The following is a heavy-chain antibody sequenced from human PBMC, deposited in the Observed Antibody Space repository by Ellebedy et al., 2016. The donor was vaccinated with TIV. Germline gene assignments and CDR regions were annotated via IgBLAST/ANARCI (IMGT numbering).Heavy chain of an antibody. CDR1: GGSISSYY. D-gene: IGHD3-9*01. J-gene: IGHJ6*02. V-gene: IGHV4-59*01. Sequence: MPSETLSLTCTVSGGSISSYYWSWIRQPPGKGLEWIGYIYYSGSTHYNPSLQSRVTISVDTSKNQFSLKLTSVTAADTAVYYCARGGDYDILTGYYYYGMDVWGQGTTVTVSS. CDR2: IYYSGST. CDR3: ARGGDYDILTGYYYYGMDV.